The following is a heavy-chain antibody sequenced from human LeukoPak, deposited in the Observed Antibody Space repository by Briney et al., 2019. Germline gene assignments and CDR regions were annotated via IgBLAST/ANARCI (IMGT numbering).Heavy chain of an antibody. Sequence: SETLSLTCAIYGGSFSGYYWSWIRQPPGKGLEWIGEINHSGSTNYSPSLKSRVTISVDTSKNQFSLKLSSVTAADTAVYYCARGYLVGYYDSSGYYYYFDYWGQGTLVTVSS. J-gene: IGHJ4*02. V-gene: IGHV4-34*01. CDR1: GGSFSGYY. D-gene: IGHD3-22*01. CDR2: INHSGST. CDR3: ARGYLVGYYDSSGYYYYFDY.